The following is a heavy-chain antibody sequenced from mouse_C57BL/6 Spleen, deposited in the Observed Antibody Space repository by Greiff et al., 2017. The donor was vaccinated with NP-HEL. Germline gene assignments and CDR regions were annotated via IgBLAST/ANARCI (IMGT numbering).Heavy chain of an antibody. J-gene: IGHJ3*01. V-gene: IGHV1-50*01. CDR1: GYTFTSYW. CDR2: IDPSDSYT. CDR3: ARFAGNYTY. D-gene: IGHD2-1*01. Sequence: QVQLQQPGAELVKPGASVKLSCKASGYTFTSYWMQWVKQRPGQGLEWIGEIDPSDSYTNYNQKFKGKATLTVDTSSSTAYMQLSSLTSEDSAVYYCARFAGNYTYWGQGTLVTVSA.